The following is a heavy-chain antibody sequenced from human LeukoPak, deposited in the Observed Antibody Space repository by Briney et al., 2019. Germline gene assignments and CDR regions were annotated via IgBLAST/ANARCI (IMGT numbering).Heavy chain of an antibody. CDR2: ISSSSSYI. V-gene: IGHV3-21*01. CDR3: VREPPDDFLTGPYGMDV. J-gene: IGHJ6*02. Sequence: GGSLRLSCAAFGLNFSSHSMNWVRQAPGKGLEWVSSISSSSSYIYYADSVKGRFTISRDNAKNSLYLQMNSLRAEDTAVYYHVREPPDDFLTGPYGMDVWGQGTTVTVSS. CDR1: GLNFSSHS. D-gene: IGHD3-9*01.